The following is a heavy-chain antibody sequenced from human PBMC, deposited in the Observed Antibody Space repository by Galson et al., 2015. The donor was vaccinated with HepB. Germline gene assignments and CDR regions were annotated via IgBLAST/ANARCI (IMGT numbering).Heavy chain of an antibody. Sequence: SLRLSCAASGFTFSSYWLSWVRQAPGKGLEWVANIKQDGSEKYYVDSVKGRFTVSRDNAKNSLYLQMNSLRAEDTAVYFCARARGIYDYWGQGTLVTVSS. CDR3: ARARGIYDY. J-gene: IGHJ4*02. CDR2: IKQDGSEK. CDR1: GFTFSSYW. V-gene: IGHV3-7*03. D-gene: IGHD5-12*01.